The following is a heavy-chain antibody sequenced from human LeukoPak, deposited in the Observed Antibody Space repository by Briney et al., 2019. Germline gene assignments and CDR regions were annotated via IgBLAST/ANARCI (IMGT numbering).Heavy chain of an antibody. CDR1: GFTFSDYY. V-gene: IGHV3-11*04. CDR3: ARAPLPSSGWPDYFDY. CDR2: ISSSGSTI. Sequence: GSLRLSCATSGFTFSDYYMSWIRQAPGKGLEWVSYISSSGSTIYYADSVKGRFTISRDNAKNSLYLQMNSLRAEDTAVYYCARAPLPSSGWPDYFDYWGQGTLVTVSS. J-gene: IGHJ4*02. D-gene: IGHD6-19*01.